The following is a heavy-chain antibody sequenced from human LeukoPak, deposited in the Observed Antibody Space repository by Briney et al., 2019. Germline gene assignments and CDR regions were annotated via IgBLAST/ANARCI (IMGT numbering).Heavy chain of an antibody. CDR2: IYYSGST. D-gene: IGHD6-6*01. CDR1: GGSISSYY. Sequence: SETLSLTCTVSGGSISSYYWSWIRQPPGKGLEWIGYIYYSGSTNYNPSLKSRATISVDTSKNQFSLKLSSVTAADTAVYYCARGGYSSSFGRYFDLWGRGTLVTVSS. CDR3: ARGGYSSSFGRYFDL. V-gene: IGHV4-59*01. J-gene: IGHJ2*01.